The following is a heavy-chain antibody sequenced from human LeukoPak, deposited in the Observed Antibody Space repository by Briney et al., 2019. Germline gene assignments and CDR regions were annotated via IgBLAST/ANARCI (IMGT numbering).Heavy chain of an antibody. D-gene: IGHD6-19*01. CDR3: ARDSSGWWYFDL. CDR2: IYYSGDT. CDR1: GGSISTYY. Sequence: PSETLSLTCTVSGGSISTYYWSWIRQPPGKGLEWLGYIYYSGDTDYKPSLKSRVTISLDTSKNQVSLKVSSVTAADTAVYYCARDSSGWWYFDLWGRGTLLTVSS. V-gene: IGHV4-59*01. J-gene: IGHJ2*01.